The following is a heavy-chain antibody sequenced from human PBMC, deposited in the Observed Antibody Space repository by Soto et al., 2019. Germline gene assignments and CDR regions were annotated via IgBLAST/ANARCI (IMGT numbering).Heavy chain of an antibody. J-gene: IGHJ4*02. V-gene: IGHV4-34*12. CDR2: IFHGGST. CDR1: GGSFSGYY. CDR3: ARPHYDSNTFYYYFDY. D-gene: IGHD3-22*01. Sequence: SETLSLTCAVSGGSFSGYYWSWLRQPPGKGLEGIGEIFHGGSTNYSPSLKSRVTISVDTSKNQFSLELSSVTAADTAVYYCARPHYDSNTFYYYFDYWGQGTLVTVSS.